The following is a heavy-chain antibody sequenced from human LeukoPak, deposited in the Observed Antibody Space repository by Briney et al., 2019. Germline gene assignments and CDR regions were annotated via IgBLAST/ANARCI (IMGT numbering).Heavy chain of an antibody. CDR2: IYYSGST. Sequence: SETLSLTCTVSGGSISSSSYYWGWIRQPPGKGLEWIGSIYYSGSTYYNPSLKSRVTISVDTSKNQFSLKLSSVTAADTAVYYCATSYGDYVGGPPGPVDYWGQGTLVTVSS. CDR1: GGSISSSSYY. V-gene: IGHV4-39*01. J-gene: IGHJ4*02. CDR3: ATSYGDYVGGPPGPVDY. D-gene: IGHD4-17*01.